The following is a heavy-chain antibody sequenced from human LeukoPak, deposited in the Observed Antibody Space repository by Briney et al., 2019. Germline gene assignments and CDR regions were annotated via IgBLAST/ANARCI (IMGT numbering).Heavy chain of an antibody. CDR3: ASTKGSSSRFDP. Sequence: PGGSLRLSCAASGFTFSSYAMSWVRQAPGKGLEWVSSISSSSSYIYYADSVKGRFTISRDNAKNSLYLQMNSPRAEDTAVYYCASTKGSSSRFDPWGQGTLVTVSS. CDR1: GFTFSSYA. V-gene: IGHV3-21*01. J-gene: IGHJ5*02. CDR2: ISSSSSYI. D-gene: IGHD6-13*01.